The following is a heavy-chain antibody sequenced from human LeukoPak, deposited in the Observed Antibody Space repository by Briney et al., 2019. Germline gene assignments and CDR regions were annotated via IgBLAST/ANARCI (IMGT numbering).Heavy chain of an antibody. J-gene: IGHJ4*02. CDR3: ARDAGGAPLYSFDY. Sequence: SETLSLTCTVSGCSISSYSWSWIRQPPGKGLEWIGYIYHSGSTYYSPSLKSRVTISLDRPKNQFSLKLSSVTAADTAVYYCARDAGGAPLYSFDYWGQGTLVTVSS. CDR1: GCSISSYS. CDR2: IYHSGST. V-gene: IGHV4-59*12. D-gene: IGHD2-8*02.